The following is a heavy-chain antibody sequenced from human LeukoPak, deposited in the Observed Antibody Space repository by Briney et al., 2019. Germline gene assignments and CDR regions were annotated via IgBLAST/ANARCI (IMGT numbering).Heavy chain of an antibody. Sequence: GGSXRLSCAASGFTFSSYSMNWVRQAPGKGPEWVSSISSSSSYIYYADSVKGRFTISRDNAKNSLYLQMNSLRAEDTAVYYCARGAYDSSGYYHYWGQGTLVTVSS. CDR1: GFTFSSYS. CDR3: ARGAYDSSGYYHY. J-gene: IGHJ4*02. V-gene: IGHV3-21*01. CDR2: ISSSSSYI. D-gene: IGHD3-22*01.